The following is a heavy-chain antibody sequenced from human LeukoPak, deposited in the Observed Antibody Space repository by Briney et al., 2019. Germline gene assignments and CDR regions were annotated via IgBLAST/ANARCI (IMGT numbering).Heavy chain of an antibody. V-gene: IGHV1-2*02. D-gene: IGHD1-1*01. CDR3: ARGWGSSEEYKWLDYYYYYMDV. CDR2: INPNSGGT. J-gene: IGHJ6*03. Sequence: ASVKVSCKASGYTFTGYYMHWVRQAPGQGLEWMGWINPNSGGTNYAQKFQGRVTMTRDTSISTAYMELSRLRSDDTAVYYCARGWGSSEEYKWLDYYYYYMDVWGKGTTVTVSS. CDR1: GYTFTGYY.